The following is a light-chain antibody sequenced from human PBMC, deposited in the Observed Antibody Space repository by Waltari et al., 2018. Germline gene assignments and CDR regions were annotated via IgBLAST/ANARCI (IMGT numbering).Light chain of an antibody. CDR3: QTWGAGFQI. V-gene: IGLV4-69*01. CDR2: LNSDGSH. Sequence: QLVLTQSPSASASLGDSVNLTCTLSSGHSSYSSYSIAWHQQQPGKGPRFLMKLNSDGSHKRGDGIPDRFSGSSSGAERYLTISSLQSADEADYYCQTWGAGFQIFGGGTKLAVL. CDR1: SGHSSYSSYS. J-gene: IGLJ2*01.